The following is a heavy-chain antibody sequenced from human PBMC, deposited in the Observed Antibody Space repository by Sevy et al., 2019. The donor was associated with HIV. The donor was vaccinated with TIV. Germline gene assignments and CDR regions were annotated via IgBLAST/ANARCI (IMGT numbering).Heavy chain of an antibody. J-gene: IGHJ6*02. CDR3: ARDSRDDSSGWYFVSDLWEGYYYYYGMDV. CDR1: GFTFSSYW. D-gene: IGHD6-19*01. Sequence: GGSLRLSCAASGFTFSSYWMSWVRQAPGKGLEWVANIKQDGSEKYYVDSVKGRFTISRDNAKNSLYLQMNSLRAEDTAVYYCARDSRDDSSGWYFVSDLWEGYYYYYGMDVWGQGTTVTVSS. V-gene: IGHV3-7*01. CDR2: IKQDGSEK.